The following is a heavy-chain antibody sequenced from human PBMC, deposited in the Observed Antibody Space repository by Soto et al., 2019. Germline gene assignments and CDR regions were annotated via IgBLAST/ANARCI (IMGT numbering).Heavy chain of an antibody. V-gene: IGHV3-21*01. J-gene: IGHJ4*02. CDR2: IDTTGAYT. Sequence: GGSLSLSCAASGFTFGTYAMSWVRQAPGKGLEWVSSIDTTGAYTLYADPVKGRFTIYRDNAKNSLYLQMNSLRAEDTAVYYCARVTTSCYADYWGQGTLVTVSS. D-gene: IGHD2-2*01. CDR3: ARVTTSCYADY. CDR1: GFTFGTYA.